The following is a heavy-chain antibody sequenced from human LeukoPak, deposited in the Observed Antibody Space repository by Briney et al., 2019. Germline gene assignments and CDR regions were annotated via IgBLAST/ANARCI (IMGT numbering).Heavy chain of an antibody. D-gene: IGHD2-21*01. CDR2: IYPGDSDT. J-gene: IGHJ4*02. Sequence: GESLKISCKGSGYSFTSYWIGWVRQMPGKGLEWMGIIYPGDSDTRYSPSFQGQVTISADKSISTAYLQWSSLKASDTAMYYCARAYYIVVDPYCFDYWGQGTLVTVSS. CDR1: GYSFTSYW. CDR3: ARAYYIVVDPYCFDY. V-gene: IGHV5-51*01.